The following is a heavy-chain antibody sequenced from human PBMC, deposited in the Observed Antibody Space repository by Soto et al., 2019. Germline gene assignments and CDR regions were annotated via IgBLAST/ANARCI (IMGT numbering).Heavy chain of an antibody. D-gene: IGHD1-26*01. CDR2: IWYDGSNK. CDR3: ARDRWELQQGPFDY. Sequence: GGSLRLSCAASGFTFSSYGMHWVRQAPGKGLEWVAVIWYDGSNKYYADSVKGRFTISRDNSKNTLYLQMNSLRAEDTAVYYCARDRWELQQGPFDYWGQGTLVTVSS. CDR1: GFTFSSYG. J-gene: IGHJ4*02. V-gene: IGHV3-33*01.